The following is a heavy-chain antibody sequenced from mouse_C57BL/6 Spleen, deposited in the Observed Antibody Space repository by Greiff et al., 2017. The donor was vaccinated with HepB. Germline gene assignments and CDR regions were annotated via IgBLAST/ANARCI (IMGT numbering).Heavy chain of an antibody. CDR2: INPNNGGT. CDR3: ARRAFSYAMDY. V-gene: IGHV1-18*01. D-gene: IGHD3-1*01. CDR1: GYTFTDYN. Sequence: EVQLQQSGPELVKPGASVKIPCKASGYTFTDYNMDWVKQSHGKSLEWIGDINPNNGGTIYNQKFKGKATLTVDMSSSTAYMELRSLTSEDTAVYYCARRAFSYAMDYWGQGTSVTVSS. J-gene: IGHJ4*01.